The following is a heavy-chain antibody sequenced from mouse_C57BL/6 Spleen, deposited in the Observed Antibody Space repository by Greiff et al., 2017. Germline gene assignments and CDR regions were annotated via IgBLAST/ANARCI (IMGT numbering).Heavy chain of an antibody. CDR3: AIDSSGYVGDY. CDR1: GYAFTNYL. CDR2: INPGSGGT. Sequence: QVQLQQSGAELVRPGTSVKVSCKASGYAFTNYLIEWVKQRPGQGLEWIGVINPGSGGTNYNEKFKGKATLTADKSSSTAYMQLSSLTSEDSAVYFCAIDSSGYVGDYWGQGTTLTVSS. V-gene: IGHV1-54*01. D-gene: IGHD3-2*02. J-gene: IGHJ2*01.